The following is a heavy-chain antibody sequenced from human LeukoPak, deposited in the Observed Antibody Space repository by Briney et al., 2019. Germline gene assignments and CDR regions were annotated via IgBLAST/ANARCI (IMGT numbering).Heavy chain of an antibody. CDR1: GFAVGSNN. CDR3: ARRPGN. CDR2: IYSGGAI. D-gene: IGHD1-14*01. Sequence: GGSLRLSCVALGFAVGSNNMSWVRQAPGKGLEWVSLIYSGGAIRYADSVKGRFTISRDSSKNTLFLQMNDLTVEDTARYYCARRPGNWGQGILVTVSS. V-gene: IGHV3-53*01. J-gene: IGHJ4*02.